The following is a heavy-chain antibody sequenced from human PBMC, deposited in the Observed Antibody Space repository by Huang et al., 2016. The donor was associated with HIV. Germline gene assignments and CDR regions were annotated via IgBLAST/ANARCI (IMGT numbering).Heavy chain of an antibody. CDR1: GYTFTDSN. J-gene: IGHJ4*02. Sequence: QVQLVQSGAEVKNPGASVRVSCKASGYTFTDSNIHWVRQVPGQGLEGMGWINPKRGGTIYAQRFQGRVTRTRDTTISTVHMDLRRIQSDDTAVYFCARDWSFGSSTSPADWGQGTLVTVSS. CDR2: INPKRGGT. CDR3: ARDWSFGSSTSPAD. D-gene: IGHD6-6*01. V-gene: IGHV1-2*02.